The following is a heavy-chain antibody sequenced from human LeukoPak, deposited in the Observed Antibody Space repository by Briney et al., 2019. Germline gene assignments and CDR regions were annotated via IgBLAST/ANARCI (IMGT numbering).Heavy chain of an antibody. CDR2: IYYTGST. J-gene: IGHJ3*02. Sequence: SETLSLTCTVSGASINSYYWSWIRQGKGLEWIGYIYYTGSTNYNPSLKSRVTISVDTSKTYFSLKVTSLTAADTAVYYCARFMVRGVHRAFDIWGQGTMVTVSS. CDR1: GASINSYY. CDR3: ARFMVRGVHRAFDI. D-gene: IGHD3-10*01. V-gene: IGHV4-59*01.